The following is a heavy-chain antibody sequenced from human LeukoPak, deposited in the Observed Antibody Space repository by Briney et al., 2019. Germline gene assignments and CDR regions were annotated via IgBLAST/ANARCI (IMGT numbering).Heavy chain of an antibody. V-gene: IGHV3-23*01. D-gene: IGHD7-27*01. Sequence: GGSLRLSCAASGFAFSSYAMTWVRQAPGKGLEWVSTFSASGSNTYYADSVKGRFTISRDNSKNTLYLQMNSLRAEDTALYYCAKELNWESPPFDYWGQGTLVTVSS. CDR3: AKELNWESPPFDY. CDR2: FSASGSNT. J-gene: IGHJ4*02. CDR1: GFAFSSYA.